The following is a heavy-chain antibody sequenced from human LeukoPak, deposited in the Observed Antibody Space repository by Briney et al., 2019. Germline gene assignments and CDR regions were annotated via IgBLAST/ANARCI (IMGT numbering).Heavy chain of an antibody. CDR1: GYTFTDYY. Sequence: ASVKVSCKASGYTFTDYYMHWVRQAPGQGLEWMGWINPNGGGTNYAQKFQGRVTMTRDTSISTAYMVLSRLRFDDTAVYYCAGTTGGDYESDYWGQGTLVTVSS. D-gene: IGHD4-17*01. CDR2: INPNGGGT. CDR3: AGTTGGDYESDY. V-gene: IGHV1-2*02. J-gene: IGHJ4*02.